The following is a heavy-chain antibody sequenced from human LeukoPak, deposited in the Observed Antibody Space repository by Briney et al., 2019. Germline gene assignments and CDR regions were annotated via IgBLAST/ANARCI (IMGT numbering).Heavy chain of an antibody. CDR2: IYHSGNT. D-gene: IGHD3-16*01. J-gene: IGHJ5*02. Sequence: SETLSLTCTVSRYYISSGYYWGWIRQPPGKGLEWSGSIYHSGNTYYNPSLKSRVTISVDTSKNQFSLKLSSVTAADTAVYYCARGLGMITFGGVRTRGNWFDPWGQGTLVTVSS. V-gene: IGHV4-38-2*02. CDR3: ARGLGMITFGGVRTRGNWFDP. CDR1: RYYISSGYY.